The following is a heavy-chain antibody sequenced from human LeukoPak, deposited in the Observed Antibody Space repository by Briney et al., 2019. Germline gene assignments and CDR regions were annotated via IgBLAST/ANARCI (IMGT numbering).Heavy chain of an antibody. CDR3: ARDPVEWELLLDY. J-gene: IGHJ4*02. CDR2: MNIDGSEK. D-gene: IGHD1-26*01. Sequence: GSLKLFCAASGFPFSNYWMGWVRQAPGKRLEWVANMNIDGSEKYYADSVKGRFSISRDNARNSVYLQMASLRVEDTAVYYCARDPVEWELLLDYWGQGTLVTVSS. V-gene: IGHV3-7*01. CDR1: GFPFSNYW.